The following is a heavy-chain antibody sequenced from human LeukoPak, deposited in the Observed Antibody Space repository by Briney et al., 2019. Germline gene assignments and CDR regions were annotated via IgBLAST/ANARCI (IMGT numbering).Heavy chain of an antibody. CDR1: GGSISTYY. Sequence: SETLSLTCTVSGGSISTYYWNWIRQPPGKGLEWIGYISNTGITTYNPSLKSRVTISVDTSKSQFSLKLSSVTAADAAVYYCARSGGYSSSWSLWGQGTLVTVSS. CDR2: ISNTGIT. D-gene: IGHD6-13*01. J-gene: IGHJ4*02. V-gene: IGHV4-59*01. CDR3: ARSGGYSSSWSL.